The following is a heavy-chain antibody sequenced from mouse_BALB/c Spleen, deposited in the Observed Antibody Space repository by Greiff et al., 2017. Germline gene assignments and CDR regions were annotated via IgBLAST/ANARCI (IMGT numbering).Heavy chain of an antibody. CDR1: GFSLTSYG. J-gene: IGHJ2*01. D-gene: IGHD2-4*01. CDR2: IWAGGST. CDR3: AREDYDYDGGYYFDY. V-gene: IGHV2-9*02. Sequence: QVQLKESGPGLVAPSQSLSITCTVSGFSLTSYGVHWVRQPPGKGLEWLGVIWAGGSTNYNSALMSRLSISKDNSKSQVFLKMNSLQTDDTAMYYCAREDYDYDGGYYFDYWGQGTTLTVSS.